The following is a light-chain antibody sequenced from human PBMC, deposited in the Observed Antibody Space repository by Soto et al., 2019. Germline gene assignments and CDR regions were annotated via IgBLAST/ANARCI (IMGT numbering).Light chain of an antibody. CDR1: QSVSSNS. V-gene: IGKV3-20*01. Sequence: EIVLTQSPGTLSLSPGERATLSCRASQSVSSNSLAWYQQKPGQAPRLLIYGASSRATGIPDRFSGSGSGTDFALTISRLEPEDFAVYYCQQYGSSPGTFVQGTKVEIK. CDR2: GAS. CDR3: QQYGSSPGT. J-gene: IGKJ1*01.